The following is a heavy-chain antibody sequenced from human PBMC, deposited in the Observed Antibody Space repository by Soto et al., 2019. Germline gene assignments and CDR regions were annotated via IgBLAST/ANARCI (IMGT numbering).Heavy chain of an antibody. D-gene: IGHD5-18*01. CDR2: IYPDDSDT. Sequence: GESLKISCKGSGYSFTSYWIGWVRQMPGKGLEWMEIIYPDDSDTRYSPSFQGQVTILADKSISTAYLQWSSLKASDTAMYYCAKVDTAMVGYYYYGMDVWGQGTTVTVS. J-gene: IGHJ6*02. CDR3: AKVDTAMVGYYYYGMDV. V-gene: IGHV5-51*01. CDR1: GYSFTSYW.